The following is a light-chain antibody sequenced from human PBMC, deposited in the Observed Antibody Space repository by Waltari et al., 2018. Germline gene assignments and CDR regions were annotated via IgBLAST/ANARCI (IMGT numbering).Light chain of an antibody. J-gene: IGKJ1*01. V-gene: IGKV2-40*01. CDR3: MQGIESPT. Sequence: DIVMTQTPLSLPVTLGEPASISCRSSQSLLDSEDGKTYLDWYLQKPGQSPQLLIYEVSNRASGVPDRISGSGSDTDFTLNINRVEAEDVGVYYCMQGIESPTFGQGTKVEIK. CDR2: EVS. CDR1: QSLLDSEDGKTY.